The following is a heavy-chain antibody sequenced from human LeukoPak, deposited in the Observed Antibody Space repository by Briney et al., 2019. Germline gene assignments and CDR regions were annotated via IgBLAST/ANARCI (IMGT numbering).Heavy chain of an antibody. Sequence: SETLSLTCAVYGGSFSGYYWSWIRQPPGKGLEWIGEINHSGSTNYNPSLKSRVTISVDTSKSQFSLKLSSVTAADTAVYYCALNPWETNYYYMDVWGKGTTVTVSS. CDR3: ALNPWETNYYYMDV. J-gene: IGHJ6*03. CDR1: GGSFSGYY. V-gene: IGHV4-34*01. CDR2: INHSGST. D-gene: IGHD1-14*01.